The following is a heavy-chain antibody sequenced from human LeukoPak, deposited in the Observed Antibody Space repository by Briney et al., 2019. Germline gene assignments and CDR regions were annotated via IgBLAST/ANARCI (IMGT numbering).Heavy chain of an antibody. CDR1: GFTFSSYA. Sequence: GGSLRLSCAASGFTFSSYAMSWVRQAPGKGLEWVSAISGSGGSTYYADSVKGRFTISRDNSKNTLYLQMNSLRAEDTAVYYCARDRPYSGSPTRYYYYYYYMDVWGKGTTVTVSS. CDR2: ISGSGGST. D-gene: IGHD1-26*01. J-gene: IGHJ6*03. CDR3: ARDRPYSGSPTRYYYYYYYMDV. V-gene: IGHV3-23*01.